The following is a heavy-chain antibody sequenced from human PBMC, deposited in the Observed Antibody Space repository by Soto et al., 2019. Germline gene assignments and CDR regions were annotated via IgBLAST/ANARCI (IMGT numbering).Heavy chain of an antibody. D-gene: IGHD3-22*01. CDR3: ARHPISGYDSSQYNWFDP. CDR2: ISAYNGNT. V-gene: IGHV1-18*01. Sequence: VQVSCTASGYTFTSYGMSWVRQAPGQGHEWMGWISAYNGNTNYAQKLQGRVTMTTDTSTSTAYMELRSLRSDDTAVYYCARHPISGYDSSQYNWFDPWGQGTLVTVSS. J-gene: IGHJ5*02. CDR1: GYTFTSYG.